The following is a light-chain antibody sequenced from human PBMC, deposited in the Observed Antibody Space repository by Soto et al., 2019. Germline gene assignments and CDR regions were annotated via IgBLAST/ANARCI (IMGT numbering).Light chain of an antibody. CDR3: RQSHNAPLT. CDR1: EDIISY. Sequence: DIRMTQSPSSLSASVGDRVTLTCRASEDIISYLNWYQHKPGRAPTVLVYGATNLPSGVPSRFSGSGSGTEFTFTISSLQPEDFATYYCRQSHNAPLTFGGGTKVE. J-gene: IGKJ4*01. V-gene: IGKV1-39*01. CDR2: GAT.